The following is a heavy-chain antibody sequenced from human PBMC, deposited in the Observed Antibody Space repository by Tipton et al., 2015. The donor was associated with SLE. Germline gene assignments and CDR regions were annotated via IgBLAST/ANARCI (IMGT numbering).Heavy chain of an antibody. CDR2: INHSGST. Sequence: LRLSCAASGFTFSSYEMNWVRQPPGKGLEWIGEINHSGSTNYNPSLKSRVTISVDTSKNQFSLKLSSVTAADTAVYYCARVRAYAGAFDIWGQGTMVTVSS. CDR1: GFTFSSYE. D-gene: IGHD2-8*01. J-gene: IGHJ3*02. CDR3: ARVRAYAGAFDI. V-gene: IGHV4-34*01.